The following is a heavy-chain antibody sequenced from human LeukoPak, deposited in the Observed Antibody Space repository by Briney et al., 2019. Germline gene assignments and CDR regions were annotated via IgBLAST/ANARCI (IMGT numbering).Heavy chain of an antibody. Sequence: SETLSLTCTVSGGSISSVSYYWTWIRQPAGKGLEWIGRIYTSGSTNYNPSLKSRVTISVDTSKNQFSLKLSSVAAADAAAYSSARERWFGDGNAFDIWGQGTMVTVSS. CDR1: GGSISSVSYY. V-gene: IGHV4-61*02. CDR2: IYTSGST. CDR3: ARERWFGDGNAFDI. J-gene: IGHJ3*02. D-gene: IGHD3-10*01.